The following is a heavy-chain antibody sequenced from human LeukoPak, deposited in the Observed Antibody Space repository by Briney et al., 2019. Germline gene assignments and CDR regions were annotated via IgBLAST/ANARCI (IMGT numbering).Heavy chain of an antibody. CDR3: ARNTSAWSPLGETQSAPHCFDS. D-gene: IGHD6-19*01. J-gene: IGHJ4*02. V-gene: IGHV4-38-2*01. Sequence: PSETLSLTCGVSGNLISRGYYWAWIRQPPGKGLEWIGSIYNTGSTYYNPSLKSRVTMSIDTSKNQFSLKLSSVTAADTAVYYCARNTSAWSPLGETQSAPHCFDSWGQGTLVTVSS. CDR1: GNLISRGYY. CDR2: IYNTGST.